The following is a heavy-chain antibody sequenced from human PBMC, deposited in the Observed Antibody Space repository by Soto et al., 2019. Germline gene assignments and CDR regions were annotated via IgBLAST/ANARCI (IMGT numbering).Heavy chain of an antibody. CDR2: IDPSDSYT. J-gene: IGHJ4*02. V-gene: IGHV5-10-1*01. CDR3: ARHRIYCSSTSCYKAIDY. CDR1: GYSFTSYW. Sequence: PGESLKISCKGSGYSFTSYWISWVRQMPGKGLEWMGRIDPSDSYTNYSPSFQGHVTISADKSISTAYLQWSSLKASDTAMYYRARHRIYCSSTSCYKAIDYWGQGTLVTVSS. D-gene: IGHD2-2*02.